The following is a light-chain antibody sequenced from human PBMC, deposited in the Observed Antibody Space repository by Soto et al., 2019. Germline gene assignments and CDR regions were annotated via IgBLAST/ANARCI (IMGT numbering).Light chain of an antibody. CDR3: QSYDSSLSGWL. J-gene: IGLJ2*01. V-gene: IGLV1-40*01. CDR1: SSNIGAGYD. CDR2: GNT. Sequence: QSVLTQPPSVSGAPGQRVTISCTGSSSNIGAGYDVHWYQQLPGTAPKLLVHGNTDRPSGVPDRFSGSKPGTSASLAITGLQAEGEADYYCQSYDSSLSGWLFGGGTKLTVL.